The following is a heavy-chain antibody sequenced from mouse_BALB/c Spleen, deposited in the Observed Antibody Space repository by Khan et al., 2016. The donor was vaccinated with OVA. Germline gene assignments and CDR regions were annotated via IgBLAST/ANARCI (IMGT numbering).Heavy chain of an antibody. D-gene: IGHD2-10*01. Sequence: QMQLEVSGPRLVAPSQSLSITCTISGFSLTNYGVHWVRQPPGKGLEWLVVIWSDGSTTYNSALKSRLTISKDNSKSQVFLKMNSLQTDDTAMYFCARQPYYHYNIMDYWGQGTSVTVSS. CDR2: IWSDGST. J-gene: IGHJ4*01. CDR1: GFSLTNYG. CDR3: ARQPYYHYNIMDY. V-gene: IGHV2-6-1*01.